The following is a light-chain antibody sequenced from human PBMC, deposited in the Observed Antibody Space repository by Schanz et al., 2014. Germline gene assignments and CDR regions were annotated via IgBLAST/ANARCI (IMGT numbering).Light chain of an antibody. CDR2: DVH. V-gene: IGLV2-14*03. CDR3: RSYAASSSLL. J-gene: IGLJ2*01. CDR1: SSDIGAHNY. Sequence: QSALTQPASVSGSPGQSITIFCTGTSSDIGAHNYVSWYQQHPGKAPKLIVYDVHDRPSGISDRFSGSKSGNTASLTVSGLQAEDEADYYCRSYAASSSLLFGGGTKLTVL.